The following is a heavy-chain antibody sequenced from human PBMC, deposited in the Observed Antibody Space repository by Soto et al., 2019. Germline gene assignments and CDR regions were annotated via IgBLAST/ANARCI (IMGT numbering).Heavy chain of an antibody. V-gene: IGHV1-2*02. CDR2: ISPNNGDS. D-gene: IGHD2-2*01. Sequence: ASVKVSCKASGYTFTAYHIHWVRLAPGQGLEWIAWISPNNGDSKYAHKFQDTLTVTRDTSISTAYMEMSRLRYDDKALYYCNRYVGYSSGTSGNNYLALDFFGQLTTVTVCS. CDR1: GYTFTAYH. J-gene: IGHJ6*01. CDR3: NRYVGYSSGTSGNNYLALDF.